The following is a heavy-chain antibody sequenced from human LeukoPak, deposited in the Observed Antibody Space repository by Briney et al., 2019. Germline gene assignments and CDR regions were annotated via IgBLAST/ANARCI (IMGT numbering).Heavy chain of an antibody. Sequence: GGSLRLSCAAPGFTFSSSAMHWVRQASGKGLEWVGRIRSKANSYATAYAASVKGRFTISRDDSKNTAYPQMNSLKTEDTAVYYCTRLGAFDIWGQGTMVTVSS. CDR1: GFTFSSSA. CDR2: IRSKANSYAT. CDR3: TRLGAFDI. V-gene: IGHV3-73*01. J-gene: IGHJ3*02.